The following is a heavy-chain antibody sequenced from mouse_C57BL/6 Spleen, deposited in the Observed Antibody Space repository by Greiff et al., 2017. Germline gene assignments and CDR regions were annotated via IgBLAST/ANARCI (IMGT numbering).Heavy chain of an antibody. V-gene: IGHV1-64*01. CDR3: ARGGSTMVEDWYCDV. CDR1: GYTFTSYW. D-gene: IGHD2-1*01. CDR2: IHPNSGST. J-gene: IGHJ1*03. Sequence: QVQLQQPGAELVKPGASVKLSCKASGYTFTSYWLHWVKQRPGQGLEWIGMIHPNSGSTNYNEKFKSKATLTVDKSSSTAYMQLSSLTSEDSAVYYCARGGSTMVEDWYCDVWGTGTTVTVSS.